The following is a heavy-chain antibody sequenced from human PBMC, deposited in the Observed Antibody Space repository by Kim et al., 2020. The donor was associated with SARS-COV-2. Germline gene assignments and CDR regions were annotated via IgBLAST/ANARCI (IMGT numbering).Heavy chain of an antibody. V-gene: IGHV5-51*01. D-gene: IGHD2-2*01. Sequence: GESLKISCKGSGYSFTSYWIGWVRQMPGKGLEWMGIIYPGDSDTRYSPSFQGQVTISADKSISTAYLQWSSLKASDTAMYYCARHLVVPAAKYNWFDPWGQGTLVTVSS. CDR1: GYSFTSYW. J-gene: IGHJ5*02. CDR3: ARHLVVPAAKYNWFDP. CDR2: IYPGDSDT.